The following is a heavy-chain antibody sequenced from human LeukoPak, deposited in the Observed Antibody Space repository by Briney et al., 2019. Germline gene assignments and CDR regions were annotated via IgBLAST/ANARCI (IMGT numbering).Heavy chain of an antibody. CDR2: IYYRGST. CDR1: GGSISSGGYS. Sequence: PSETLSLTCTVSGGSISSGGYSLSWIRQHPGKGLEWIGYIYYRGSTNYNPSLKSRVTISVDTSKNQFSLKLSSVTAADTAVYYCASHDYGGNSGIRWGQGTLVTVSS. J-gene: IGHJ4*02. D-gene: IGHD4-23*01. V-gene: IGHV4-61*08. CDR3: ASHDYGGNSGIR.